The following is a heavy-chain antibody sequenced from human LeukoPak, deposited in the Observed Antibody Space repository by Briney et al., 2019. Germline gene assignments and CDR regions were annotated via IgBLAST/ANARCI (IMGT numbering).Heavy chain of an antibody. CDR1: GGSISSYY. V-gene: IGHV4-59*12. Sequence: SETLSLTCTVSGGSISSYYWSWIRQPPGKGLEWIGYIYYSGSTNYNPSLKSRVTMSVDTSKNQFSLKLSSVTAADTAVYYCARDSGSYRLYYFDYWGQGTLVTVSS. D-gene: IGHD3-16*02. CDR2: IYYSGST. J-gene: IGHJ4*02. CDR3: ARDSGSYRLYYFDY.